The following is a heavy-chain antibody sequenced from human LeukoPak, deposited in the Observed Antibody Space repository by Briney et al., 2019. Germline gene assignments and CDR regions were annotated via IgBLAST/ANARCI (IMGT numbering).Heavy chain of an antibody. CDR3: AKDPRKSVGYYHSSGSGY. D-gene: IGHD3-22*01. CDR1: GFTFSSYG. Sequence: PGGSLRLSCAASGFTFSSYGMHWVRQAPGKGLEWVAFIRYDGSNKYYADSVKGRFTISRDNSKNTLYLQMNSLRAEDTAVYYCAKDPRKSVGYYHSSGSGYWGQGTLVTVSS. CDR2: IRYDGSNK. J-gene: IGHJ4*02. V-gene: IGHV3-30*02.